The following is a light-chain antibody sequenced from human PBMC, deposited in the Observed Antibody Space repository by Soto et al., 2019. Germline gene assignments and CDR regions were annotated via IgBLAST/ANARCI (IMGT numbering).Light chain of an antibody. J-gene: IGLJ1*01. V-gene: IGLV1-51*01. Sequence: QSVLTQPPSVSAAPGQKVTISCSGSSSNIGGNSVSWYQQLPGTAPKLLIYDDNKRPSGIPDRFSGSKSGTSASLAISGLQSEDEADYYCAAWDDSLNVYVFGTGTKVTVL. CDR2: DDN. CDR3: AAWDDSLNVYV. CDR1: SSNIGGNS.